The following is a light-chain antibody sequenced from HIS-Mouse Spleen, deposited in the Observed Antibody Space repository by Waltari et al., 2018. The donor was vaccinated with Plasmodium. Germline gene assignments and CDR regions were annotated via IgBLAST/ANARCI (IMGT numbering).Light chain of an antibody. Sequence: SYELTQPLSVSVALGQTARLTCGGNNIGSTNVHWYPQKPGQAPVLVIYRDSNRPSGIPERFSGSNSGNTATLTISRAQAGDEADYYCQVWDSSTVFGGGTKLTVL. V-gene: IGLV3-9*01. J-gene: IGLJ3*02. CDR3: QVWDSSTV. CDR1: NIGSTN. CDR2: RDS.